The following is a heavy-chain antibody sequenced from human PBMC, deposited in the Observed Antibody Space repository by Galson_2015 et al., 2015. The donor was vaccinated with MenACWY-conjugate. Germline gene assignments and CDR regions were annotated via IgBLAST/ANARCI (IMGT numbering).Heavy chain of an antibody. CDR2: TYYRSKWYN. D-gene: IGHD5-18*01. V-gene: IGHV6-1*01. CDR1: GDSVSSNSAA. J-gene: IGHJ4*02. CDR3: ARGYSYGYREYYFDY. Sequence: CAISGDSVSSNSAAWNWIRQSPSRGLEWLGRTYYRSKWYNDYAVSVKSRITINPDTSKNQFSLKLSSVTAADTAVYYCARGYSYGYREYYFDYWGQGTLVTVSS.